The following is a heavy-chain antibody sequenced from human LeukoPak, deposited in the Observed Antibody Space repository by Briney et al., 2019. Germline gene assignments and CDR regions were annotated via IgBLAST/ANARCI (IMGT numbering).Heavy chain of an antibody. CDR1: GFTFSSYE. CDR3: ARGHVIEWFIDY. J-gene: IGHJ4*02. D-gene: IGHD3-3*01. CDR2: ISSSGSTI. V-gene: IGHV3-48*03. Sequence: PGGSLRLSCAASGFTFSSYEMNWVRQAPGKGLEWISYISSSGSTIHYADSVKGRFTISRDNAKNSLYLQMNSLRTEDTAVYYCARGHVIEWFIDYWGQGTLVTVSS.